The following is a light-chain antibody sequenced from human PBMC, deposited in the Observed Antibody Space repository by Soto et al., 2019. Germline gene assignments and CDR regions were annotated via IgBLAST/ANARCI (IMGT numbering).Light chain of an antibody. J-gene: IGKJ2*01. CDR3: QQYYDWPPYT. CDR2: GAS. Sequence: EIVMTQSPATLSVSPGERATLSCRASQSVSSTLAWYQQRPGQAPRLLIYGASTRATGIPARFSGSGSGTEFTLTISSLQSEDFAVYYCQQYYDWPPYTFGQGTKVDIK. CDR1: QSVSST. V-gene: IGKV3-15*01.